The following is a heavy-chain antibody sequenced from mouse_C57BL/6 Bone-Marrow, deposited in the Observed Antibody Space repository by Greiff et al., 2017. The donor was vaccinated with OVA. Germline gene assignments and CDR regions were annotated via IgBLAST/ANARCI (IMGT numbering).Heavy chain of an antibody. CDR1: GYTFTSYT. CDR2: INPSSGYT. J-gene: IGHJ2*01. CDR3: AFYDYDGFDY. D-gene: IGHD2-4*01. Sequence: QVQLKESGAELARPGASVKMSCKASGYTFTSYTMHWVKQRPGQGLEWIGYINPSSGYTKYNQKFKDKATLTADKSSSTAYMQLSSLTSEDSAVYFCAFYDYDGFDYWGQGTTLTVSS. V-gene: IGHV1-4*01.